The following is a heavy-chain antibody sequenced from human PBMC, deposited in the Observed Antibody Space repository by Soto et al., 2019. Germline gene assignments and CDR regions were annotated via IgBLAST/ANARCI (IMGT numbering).Heavy chain of an antibody. CDR1: GFTFSNYA. CDR3: ARGSSVYVILPRFDY. J-gene: IGHJ4*02. Sequence: GGSLRLSCAASGFTFSNYAMHWVRQAPGKGLEWVAMIAYDGSNKYYADSVKGRFTISRDNSKNTLYLQMSSLRVEDTAVYYCARGSSVYVILPRFDYWGQGTLVTVSS. V-gene: IGHV3-30*04. CDR2: IAYDGSNK. D-gene: IGHD2-8*01.